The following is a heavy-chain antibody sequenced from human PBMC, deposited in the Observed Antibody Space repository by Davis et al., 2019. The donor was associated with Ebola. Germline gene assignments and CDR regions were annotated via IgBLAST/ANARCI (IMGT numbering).Heavy chain of an antibody. V-gene: IGHV4-4*07. J-gene: IGHJ4*02. CDR3: ARGDGRITMVRGVILTAPHYFDY. Sequence: SETLSLTCTVSGGSISSYYWSWIRQPAGKGLEWIGRIYTSGSTYYNPSLKSRVTMSVDTSENQFSLKLSSVTAADTAVYFCARGDGRITMVRGVILTAPHYFDYWGQGTLVTVSS. D-gene: IGHD3-10*01. CDR2: IYTSGST. CDR1: GGSISSYY.